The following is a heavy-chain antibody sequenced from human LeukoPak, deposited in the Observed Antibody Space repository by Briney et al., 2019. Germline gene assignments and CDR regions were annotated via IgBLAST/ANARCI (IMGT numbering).Heavy chain of an antibody. CDR3: AELGITMIGGV. J-gene: IGHJ6*04. D-gene: IGHD3-10*02. CDR2: ISSSGSTI. V-gene: IGHV3-48*03. Sequence: PGGSLRLSCAASGFTFSSYEMNWVRRAPGKGLEWVSYISSSGSTIYYADSVKGRFTISRDNAKNSLYLQMNSLRAEDTAVYYCAELGITMIGGVWGKGTTVTIPS. CDR1: GFTFSSYE.